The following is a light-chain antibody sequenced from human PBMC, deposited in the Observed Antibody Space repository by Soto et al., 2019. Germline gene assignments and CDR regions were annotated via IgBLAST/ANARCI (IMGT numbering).Light chain of an antibody. V-gene: IGKV4-1*01. Sequence: DIVVTQFPDSLAVSLGERATINCKTSQNVLYNDNRKNYIAWYQQKAGQPPKLLIYWASTRHSGVPDRFSGSGSGTDFTLTISSLQAEDVAVYYCLQYYDPPWAFGQGTKVELK. CDR2: WAS. CDR3: LQYYDPPWA. J-gene: IGKJ1*01. CDR1: QNVLYNDNRKNY.